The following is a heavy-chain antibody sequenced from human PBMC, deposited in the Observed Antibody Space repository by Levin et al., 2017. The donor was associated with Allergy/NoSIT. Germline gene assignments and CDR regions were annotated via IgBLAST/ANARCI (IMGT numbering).Heavy chain of an antibody. CDR3: ASGTIGYCSSTSCLNYYYYGMDG. CDR2: IIPIFGTA. J-gene: IGHJ6*02. D-gene: IGHD2-2*01. Sequence: ASVKVSCKASGGTFSSYAISWVRQAPGQGLEWMGGIIPIFGTANYAQKFQGRVTITADESTSTAYMELSSLRSEDTAVYYCASGTIGYCSSTSCLNYYYYGMDGWGQGTTVTVSS. CDR1: GGTFSSYA. V-gene: IGHV1-69*13.